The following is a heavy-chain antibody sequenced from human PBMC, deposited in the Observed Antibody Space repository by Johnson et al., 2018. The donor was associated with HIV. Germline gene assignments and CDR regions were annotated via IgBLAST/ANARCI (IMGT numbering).Heavy chain of an antibody. Sequence: QVQLVESGGGVVQPGKSLRLSCVASGFTFSSYAMHWVRQAPGKGLEWVAVISYDGSNKYYADSVKGRFTISRDNSKNTLYLQMNSLRAEDTALYYCARQHNYDSSGQGGGLDIWGQGTMVTVSS. V-gene: IGHV3-30*04. D-gene: IGHD3-22*01. J-gene: IGHJ3*02. CDR1: GFTFSSYA. CDR3: ARQHNYDSSGQGGGLDI. CDR2: ISYDGSNK.